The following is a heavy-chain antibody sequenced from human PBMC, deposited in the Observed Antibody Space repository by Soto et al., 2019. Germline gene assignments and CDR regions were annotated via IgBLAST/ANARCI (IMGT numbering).Heavy chain of an antibody. CDR3: ARLVDSYGDYVVKYYFDY. V-gene: IGHV4-39*01. D-gene: IGHD4-17*01. CDR2: IYYSGST. Sequence: QLQLQESGPGLVKPSETLSLTCTVSGGSISSSSYYWGWIRQPPGKGLEWIGSIYYSGSTYYNPSLKSRVTISVDTSKNQCALKLSSVTAADTAVYYCARLVDSYGDYVVKYYFDYWGQGTLVTVSS. J-gene: IGHJ4*02. CDR1: GGSISSSSYY.